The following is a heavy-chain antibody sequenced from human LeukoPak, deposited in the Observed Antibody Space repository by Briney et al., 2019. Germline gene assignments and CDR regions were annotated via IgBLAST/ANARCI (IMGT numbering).Heavy chain of an antibody. V-gene: IGHV1-2*02. Sequence: GASVKVSCKASGYIFTGYYMHWVRQAPGQGLEWMGWINPNSGGTNYAQKFQGRVTMTRDTSISTAYMELSRLRSDDTAVYYCARPPKGEWLLPVYFLWGQGTLVTVSS. CDR1: GYIFTGYY. J-gene: IGHJ4*02. CDR2: INPNSGGT. D-gene: IGHD3-22*01. CDR3: ARPPKGEWLLPVYFL.